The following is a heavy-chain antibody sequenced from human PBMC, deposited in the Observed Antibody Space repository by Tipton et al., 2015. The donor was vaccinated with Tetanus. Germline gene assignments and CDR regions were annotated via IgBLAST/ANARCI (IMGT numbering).Heavy chain of an antibody. V-gene: IGHV4-39*02. D-gene: IGHD2/OR15-2a*01. CDR2: IFFEGST. CDR3: ARLLYGYWFDP. CDR1: GGSISDKKYY. J-gene: IGHJ5*02. Sequence: TLSLTCTVSGGSISDKKYYWGWIRQPPGRGLEWIASIFFEGSTYYSPTLKSRLTIDVDTSQNLFSLRLTSVTAADTAVYYCARLLYGYWFDPWGQGALVTVSS.